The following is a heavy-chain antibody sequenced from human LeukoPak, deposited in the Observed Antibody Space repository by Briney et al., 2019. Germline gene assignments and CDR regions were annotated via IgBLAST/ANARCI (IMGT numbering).Heavy chain of an antibody. V-gene: IGHV4-39*07. Sequence: SETLSLTCTVSGGSISSSSYYWGWIRQPPGKGLEWIGSIYYSGSAYYNPSLKSRVTISVDTSKNQFSLKLGSVTAADTAVYYCARDPAHYFDYWGQGTLVTVSS. CDR1: GGSISSSSYY. J-gene: IGHJ4*02. CDR2: IYYSGSA. CDR3: ARDPAHYFDY.